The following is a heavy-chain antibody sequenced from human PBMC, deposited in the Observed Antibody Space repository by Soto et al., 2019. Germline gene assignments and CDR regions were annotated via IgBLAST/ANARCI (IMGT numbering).Heavy chain of an antibody. CDR2: IYYSGST. CDR3: ARSLSRSITIFGVVIIDWFDP. V-gene: IGHV4-31*03. Sequence: SETLSLTCTVSGDSISSVGYYWSWIRQHPGKGLEWFGYIYYSGSTYYNPSLKSRVTISVDTSKNQFSLKLSSVTAADTAVYYCARSLSRSITIFGVVIIDWFDPWGQGTLVTVSS. J-gene: IGHJ5*02. CDR1: GDSISSVGYY. D-gene: IGHD3-3*01.